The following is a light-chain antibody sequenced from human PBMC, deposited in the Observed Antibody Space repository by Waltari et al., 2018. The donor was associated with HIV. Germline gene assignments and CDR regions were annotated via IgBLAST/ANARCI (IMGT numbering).Light chain of an antibody. CDR1: QSVGSY. J-gene: IGKJ1*01. V-gene: IGKV3-11*01. CDR2: DAS. Sequence: EIVLTQSPGTLSLSPGERATLSCRASQSVGSYLGWYQQKPGQAPRLLIYDASNRATVIPARFSGSGSGTDFTLTISSLEPEDFAVYYCQQRSDWPPTFGQGTKVEIK. CDR3: QQRSDWPPT.